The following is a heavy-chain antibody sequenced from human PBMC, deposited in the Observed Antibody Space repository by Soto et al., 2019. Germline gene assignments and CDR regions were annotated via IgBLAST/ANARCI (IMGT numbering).Heavy chain of an antibody. CDR2: ISAYNGNT. V-gene: IGHV1-18*01. D-gene: IGHD3-16*02. CDR3: ASLRPLRLGELSLREVSFDI. CDR1: GYTFTSYG. J-gene: IGHJ3*02. Sequence: ASVKVSCKASGYTFTSYGISWVRQAPGQGLEWMGWISAYNGNTNYAQKLQGRVTMTTDTSTSTAYMELRSLRAEDTAVYYCASLRPLRLGELSLREVSFDIWGQGAMVTVSS.